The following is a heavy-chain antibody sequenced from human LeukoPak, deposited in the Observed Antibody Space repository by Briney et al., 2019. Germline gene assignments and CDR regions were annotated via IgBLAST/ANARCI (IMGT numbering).Heavy chain of an antibody. Sequence: PSETLSLTCAVYGSFSDHSWSWVRQPPGKGLEWIGEIDEKRRTSYSPSLTSRVTMSVDTSKNQFSLKLSSVTAADTAVYYCASHSIAVAEGYFDYWGQGTLVTVSS. J-gene: IGHJ4*02. D-gene: IGHD6-19*01. CDR2: IDEKRRT. CDR1: GSFSDHS. V-gene: IGHV4-34*01. CDR3: ASHSIAVAEGYFDY.